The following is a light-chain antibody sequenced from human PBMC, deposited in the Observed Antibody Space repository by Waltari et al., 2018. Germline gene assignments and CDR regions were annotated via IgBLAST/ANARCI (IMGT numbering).Light chain of an antibody. Sequence: DIVMTQSPLSLPVTPGEPASISCSSSHSLLHSNGYNYLDWYLQKPGQSPQLLIYLGSNRASGVPDRFSGSGSGTDFTLKISKVEAEDVGVYYCMQARQTPRTFGQGTKVEIK. CDR3: MQARQTPRT. CDR1: HSLLHSNGYNY. CDR2: LGS. J-gene: IGKJ1*01. V-gene: IGKV2-28*01.